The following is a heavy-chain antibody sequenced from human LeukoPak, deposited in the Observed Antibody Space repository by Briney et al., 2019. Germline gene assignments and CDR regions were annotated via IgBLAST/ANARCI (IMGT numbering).Heavy chain of an antibody. V-gene: IGHV1-46*01. CDR3: ARDSSRGWLTVDY. D-gene: IGHD5-12*01. Sequence: ASVKVSCKAFGYTFTRYHYHWVRQAPGQGLEGMGVINPNNSNTGYAQNFQDRVTMTRDTSTSTLYLELSSLRPEDTAVYYFARDSSRGWLTVDYWGQGTLVTVSS. J-gene: IGHJ4*02. CDR2: INPNNSNT. CDR1: GYTFTRYH.